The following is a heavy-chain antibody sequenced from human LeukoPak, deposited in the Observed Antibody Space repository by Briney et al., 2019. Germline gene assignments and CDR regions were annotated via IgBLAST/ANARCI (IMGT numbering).Heavy chain of an antibody. D-gene: IGHD1-1*01. CDR1: GDSISSGSYY. CDR2: IYTSGST. Sequence: SETLSLTCTVSGDSISSGSYYWSWIRQPAGKGLEWIGRIYTSGSTNYNPSLKSRVTISVDTSKNQFSLKLSSVTAADTAVYYCARSGDFTTGTTDMDVWGKGTTVTVSS. J-gene: IGHJ6*03. CDR3: ARSGDFTTGTTDMDV. V-gene: IGHV4-61*02.